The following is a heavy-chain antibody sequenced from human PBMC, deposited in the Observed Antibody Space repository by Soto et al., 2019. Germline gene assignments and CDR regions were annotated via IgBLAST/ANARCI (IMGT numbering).Heavy chain of an antibody. CDR3: AVNRASWLFGS. D-gene: IGHD5-12*01. Sequence: SQTLSLTCAISGDSVSSHTAAWNWVRQSPSRGLEWLGRTFYRSEWKTDYAPSVRGRITINADTSRNQFSLQLSSVTPEDTAVYYCAVNRASWLFGSWGQGTLVTVSS. CDR2: TFYRSEWKT. J-gene: IGHJ4*02. CDR1: GDSVSSHTAA. V-gene: IGHV6-1*01.